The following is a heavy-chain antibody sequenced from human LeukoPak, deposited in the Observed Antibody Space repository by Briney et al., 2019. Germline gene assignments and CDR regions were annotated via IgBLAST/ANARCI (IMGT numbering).Heavy chain of an antibody. D-gene: IGHD4-17*01. Sequence: GGSLRLSCAASGFSFSNAWMSRVRQAPGKGLEWVGRIKSKSDGETRDYAAPVRGRFAISRDDSKNTLFLLMNSLKTDDTAVYFCITDPGDYENFWGQGTLVTVSS. J-gene: IGHJ4*02. CDR1: GFSFSNAW. V-gene: IGHV3-15*01. CDR2: IKSKSDGETR. CDR3: ITDPGDYENF.